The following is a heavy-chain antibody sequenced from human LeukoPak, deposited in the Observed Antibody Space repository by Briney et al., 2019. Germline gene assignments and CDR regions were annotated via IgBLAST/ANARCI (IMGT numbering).Heavy chain of an antibody. CDR3: ARESFTAGSGSSANAFDI. D-gene: IGHD1-26*01. Sequence: GGSLRLSCAGSGFIFSGYWMHWVRQAPGKGLVWVSRIKTDGSTTYYADSVKGRFTVSRDNAKNTLYLQMNSLRAEDTAVYYCARESFTAGSGSSANAFDIWGQGTMVTVSS. CDR2: IKTDGSTT. V-gene: IGHV3-74*01. CDR1: GFIFSGYW. J-gene: IGHJ3*02.